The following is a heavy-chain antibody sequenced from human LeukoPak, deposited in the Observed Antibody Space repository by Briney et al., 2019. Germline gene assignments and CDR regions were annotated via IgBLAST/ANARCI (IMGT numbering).Heavy chain of an antibody. V-gene: IGHV4-38-2*02. Sequence: KPSETLSLTCVVSGFSISSGYYCGWIRHPPEQGLEWIANIHVSGTTFYNSSLNSRVAISIDTSKNQFSLKLSSVTAADTAVYFCAREAERRIVNWGRGTLVTVSS. CDR2: IHVSGTT. J-gene: IGHJ4*02. CDR1: GFSISSGYY. D-gene: IGHD1-1*01. CDR3: AREAERRIVN.